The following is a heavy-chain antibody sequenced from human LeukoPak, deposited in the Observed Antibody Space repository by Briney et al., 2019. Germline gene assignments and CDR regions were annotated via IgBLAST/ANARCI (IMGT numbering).Heavy chain of an antibody. J-gene: IGHJ3*02. Sequence: GGSLRLSCAASGXTFSSYALHWVRQAPGKGLEWVAVPSSDGSNKFYADSVKGRFTISRDNSKNTLYLQMNSLRAEDTAVYYCARDLNYGDYVGAFDIWGQGTMVTVSS. CDR1: GXTFSSYA. D-gene: IGHD4-17*01. CDR2: PSSDGSNK. CDR3: ARDLNYGDYVGAFDI. V-gene: IGHV3-30-3*01.